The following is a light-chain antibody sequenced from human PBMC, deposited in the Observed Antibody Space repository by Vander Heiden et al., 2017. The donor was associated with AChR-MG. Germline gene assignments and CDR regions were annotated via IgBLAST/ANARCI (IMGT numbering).Light chain of an antibody. CDR2: ANS. J-gene: IGLJ2*01. CDR1: SSTIGAGYD. CDR3: QSYDSSLSVSL. V-gene: IGLV1-40*01. Sequence: QSVLTQPPSVSAPPGQRVTIHCTGSSSTIGAGYDVHWYKQLPGTAPKLLFYANSNRPSGVPDRFSGSKSGTSASLAITGLQAEDEADYYCQSYDSSLSVSLFGGGTKLTVL.